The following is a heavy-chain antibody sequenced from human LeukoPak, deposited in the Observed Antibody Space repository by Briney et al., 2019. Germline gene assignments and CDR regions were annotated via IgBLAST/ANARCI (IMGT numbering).Heavy chain of an antibody. CDR2: ISYDASNK. V-gene: IGHV3-30*04. CDR1: GFTFSSYA. J-gene: IGHJ4*02. Sequence: GGSLRLSCAASGFTFSSYAMHWVRQAPGKGLEWVALISYDASNKYYADSVKGRFTISRDNSENTLYLQINSLRVEDTAVYYCAKDTPTTGYHLDSWGQGTLVTVSS. D-gene: IGHD1-1*01. CDR3: AKDTPTTGYHLDS.